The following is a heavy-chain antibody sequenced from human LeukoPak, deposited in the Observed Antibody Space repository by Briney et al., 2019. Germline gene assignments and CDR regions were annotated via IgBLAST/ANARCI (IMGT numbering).Heavy chain of an antibody. J-gene: IGHJ3*02. V-gene: IGHV3-48*01. CDR1: GFTFSTYS. Sequence: PGGSLRLSCAASGFTFSTYSMNWVRQAPGKGLECVSYISSSSSTIYYADSVKGRFTISRDNSKNTLYLQMNSLRAEDTAVYYCARGGSYLSAFDIWGQGTMVTVSS. CDR2: ISSSSSTI. CDR3: ARGGSYLSAFDI. D-gene: IGHD1-26*01.